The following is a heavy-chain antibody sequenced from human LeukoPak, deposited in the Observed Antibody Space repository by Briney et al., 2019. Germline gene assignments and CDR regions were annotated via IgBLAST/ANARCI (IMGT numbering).Heavy chain of an antibody. Sequence: GGSLRLSCAASGFTFSSYAMSWVRQAPGKGLEWVSSISSSSSYIYYADSVKGRFTISRDNAKNSLYLQMNSLRAEDTAVYYCARDLKYYDFWSGYFPSQNWFDPWGQGTLVTVSS. CDR3: ARDLKYYDFWSGYFPSQNWFDP. CDR2: ISSSSSYI. J-gene: IGHJ5*02. CDR1: GFTFSSYA. D-gene: IGHD3-3*01. V-gene: IGHV3-21*01.